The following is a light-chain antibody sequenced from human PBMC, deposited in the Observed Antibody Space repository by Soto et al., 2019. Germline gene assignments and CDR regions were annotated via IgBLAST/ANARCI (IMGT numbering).Light chain of an antibody. CDR1: QTLNSGY. Sequence: EIVLTQSPGTLSMSPGERATLSCRASQTLNSGYLAWYQQKPGQAPRLLIYGASSRATGIPDRFSGSRSGRDFTLSISRLEPEDFAVYYCQQYGSAPYTFGQGTKREIK. J-gene: IGKJ2*01. V-gene: IGKV3-20*01. CDR3: QQYGSAPYT. CDR2: GAS.